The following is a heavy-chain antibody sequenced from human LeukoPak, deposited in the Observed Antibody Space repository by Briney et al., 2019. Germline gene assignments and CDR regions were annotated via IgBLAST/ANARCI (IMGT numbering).Heavy chain of an antibody. CDR2: IIPIFGTA. D-gene: IGHD3-22*01. Sequence: ASVKVSCKASGGTFSSYAISWVRQAPGQGLEWMGGIIPIFGTANYAQKSQGRVTITADESTSTAYIELSSLRSEDTAVYYCASYPSQSWDYYDSSGYYHWGQGTLVTVSS. J-gene: IGHJ5*02. CDR1: GGTFSSYA. V-gene: IGHV1-69*13. CDR3: ASYPSQSWDYYDSSGYYH.